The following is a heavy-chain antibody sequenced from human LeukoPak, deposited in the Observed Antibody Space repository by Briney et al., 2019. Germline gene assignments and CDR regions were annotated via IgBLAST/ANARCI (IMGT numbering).Heavy chain of an antibody. Sequence: ASVKVSCKASGYTFTSYDINWVRQATGQGLEWMGWMNPNSGNTGYAQKFQGRVTMTRNTSISTAYMELSSLRSEDTAVYYCASAAVARYAMDVWGQGTTVTVSS. CDR2: MNPNSGNT. J-gene: IGHJ6*02. D-gene: IGHD6-19*01. CDR1: GYTFTSYD. CDR3: ASAAVARYAMDV. V-gene: IGHV1-8*01.